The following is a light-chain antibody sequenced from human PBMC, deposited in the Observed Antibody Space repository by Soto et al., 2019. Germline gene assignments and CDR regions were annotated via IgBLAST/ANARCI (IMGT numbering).Light chain of an antibody. J-gene: IGLJ2*01. CDR3: SSHAGTKVV. Sequence: QSALTQPPSASGSPGQSVTISCSGTSSDVGAYNYFSWYQQHPGKAPKLMIYEVTKRPSGVPDRFSGSKSGNTASLTVSGLQVEDEAYYYCSSHAGTKVVFGGGTKLTVL. CDR2: EVT. V-gene: IGLV2-8*01. CDR1: SSDVGAYNY.